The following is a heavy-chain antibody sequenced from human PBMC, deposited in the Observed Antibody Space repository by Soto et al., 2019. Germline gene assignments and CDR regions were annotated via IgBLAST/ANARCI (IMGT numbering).Heavy chain of an antibody. Sequence: SGPTLVNPTQTLTLTCIFSGFSLSTGEISVSWIRQPPGKALEWLARIDWDDDKYYSTSLKTRLTISKDTSKNQVVLTMTNMDPVDTATYYCARGDGVRIDAFDIWGQGTMVTVSS. V-gene: IGHV2-70*11. J-gene: IGHJ3*02. CDR2: IDWDDDK. D-gene: IGHD2-21*02. CDR3: ARGDGVRIDAFDI. CDR1: GFSLSTGEIS.